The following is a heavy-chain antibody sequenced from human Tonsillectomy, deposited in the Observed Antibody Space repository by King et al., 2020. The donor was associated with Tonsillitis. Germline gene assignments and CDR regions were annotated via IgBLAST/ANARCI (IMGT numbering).Heavy chain of an antibody. D-gene: IGHD3-22*01. CDR2: ISYDGSNK. CDR1: GFTFSSYG. V-gene: IGHV3-30*18. Sequence: VQLVESGGGVVQPGRSLRLSCAASGFTFSSYGMHWVRQAPGKGLEWVAVISYDGSNKYYAESVKGRFTISRDNSKNTLYLQMHSLRAEDTAVYYCAKGYDSSGYYSEYFDLWGRGTLVSVSS. J-gene: IGHJ2*01. CDR3: AKGYDSSGYYSEYFDL.